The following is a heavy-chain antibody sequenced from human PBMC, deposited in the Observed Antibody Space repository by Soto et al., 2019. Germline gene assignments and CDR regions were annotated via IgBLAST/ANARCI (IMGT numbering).Heavy chain of an antibody. Sequence: EVQLLESGGGLVQPGGSLRLSCAASGFAFSSYAMSWVRQAPGKGLEWVSSISGSTSGTYYADAVKGRFTISRDNSNNTLYLQINSLSAEDTAVYYCAKDRGFSDPFDYWGQGALVTVSS. CDR3: AKDRGFSDPFDY. D-gene: IGHD3-10*01. V-gene: IGHV3-23*01. J-gene: IGHJ4*02. CDR1: GFAFSSYA. CDR2: ISGSTSGT.